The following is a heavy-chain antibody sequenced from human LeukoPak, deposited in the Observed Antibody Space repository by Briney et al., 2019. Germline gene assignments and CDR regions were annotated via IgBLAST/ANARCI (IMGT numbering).Heavy chain of an antibody. D-gene: IGHD3-3*01. Sequence: GGSLRLSCAASGFTFSSYEMNWVRQAPGKGLEWVSYISSSGSTIYYADSVKGRFTISRDSAKNSLYLQMNSLRAEDTAVYYCARESALYDFWSGYYPPYDAFDIWGQGTMVTVSS. V-gene: IGHV3-48*03. CDR1: GFTFSSYE. CDR3: ARESALYDFWSGYYPPYDAFDI. CDR2: ISSSGSTI. J-gene: IGHJ3*02.